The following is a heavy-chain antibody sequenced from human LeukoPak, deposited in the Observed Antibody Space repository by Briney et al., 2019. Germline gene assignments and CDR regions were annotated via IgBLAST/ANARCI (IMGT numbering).Heavy chain of an antibody. Sequence: ASVKVSCKASGGTFSSYAISWVRQAPGQGPEWMGGITPMFGTAKYAQKFQGRVTITADESTSTAYMELSSLRSEDTAVYYCARVDGDYYGSGSYSWSWFDPWGQGTLVTVSS. J-gene: IGHJ5*02. D-gene: IGHD3-10*01. V-gene: IGHV1-69*13. CDR3: ARVDGDYYGSGSYSWSWFDP. CDR2: ITPMFGTA. CDR1: GGTFSSYA.